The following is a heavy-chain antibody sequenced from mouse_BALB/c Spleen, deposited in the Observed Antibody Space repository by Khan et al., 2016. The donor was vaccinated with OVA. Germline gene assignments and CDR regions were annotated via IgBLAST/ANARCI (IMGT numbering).Heavy chain of an antibody. J-gene: IGHJ4*01. Sequence: QIQLVQSGPELKKPGETVKISCKASGYTFTTYGMNWVKQSPGKALKWMGWINTYTGEPTYADDFKGRFAFSLATSASTAYLHINTLKNEDTATYFCARPPYFSYTLDYWGQGTSVTVSS. V-gene: IGHV9-3-1*01. D-gene: IGHD2-10*01. CDR1: GYTFTTYG. CDR2: INTYTGEP. CDR3: ARPPYFSYTLDY.